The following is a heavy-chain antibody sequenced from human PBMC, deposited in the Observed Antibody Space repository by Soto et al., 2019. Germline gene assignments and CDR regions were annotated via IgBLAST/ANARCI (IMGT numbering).Heavy chain of an antibody. CDR3: PRQMKYYYNMNG. Sequence: QVQLQQWGAGLLKPSESLSLTFGVYCASFIGYFWRWIRQPPGKGLEWIGEINRSGSTNYNPSLKSRDTISVDTSKNQFSLKLRSVTAADTAVYYCPRQMKYYYNMNGWGKGTTVTVSS. CDR2: INRSGST. CDR1: CASFIGYF. V-gene: IGHV4-34*01. J-gene: IGHJ6*04.